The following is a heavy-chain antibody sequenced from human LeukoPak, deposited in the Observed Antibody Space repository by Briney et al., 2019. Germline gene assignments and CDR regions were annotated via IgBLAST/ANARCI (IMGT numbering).Heavy chain of an antibody. V-gene: IGHV4-39*01. D-gene: IGHD5-12*01. Sequence: SETLSLTCTVSGGSISSSSYYWGWLRQPPGKGLEWIGSIYYSGSTYYNPSLKSRVTLSVDTSKNQFSLKLSSVTAADTAVYYCARQTGRLRNPAFDYWGQGTLVTVSS. CDR1: GGSISSSSYY. CDR3: ARQTGRLRNPAFDY. J-gene: IGHJ4*02. CDR2: IYYSGST.